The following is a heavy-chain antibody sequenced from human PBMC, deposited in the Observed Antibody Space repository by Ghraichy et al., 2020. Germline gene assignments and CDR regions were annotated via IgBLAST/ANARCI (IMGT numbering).Heavy chain of an antibody. Sequence: GGSLRLSCAASGFTVSSNYMSWVRQAPGKGLEWVSVIYSGGSTYYADSVKGRFTISRDNSKNTLYLQMNSLRAEDTAVYYCARGLADYYDSSEWGAFDIWGQGTMVTVSS. CDR1: GFTVSSNY. CDR3: ARGLADYYDSSEWGAFDI. D-gene: IGHD3-22*01. CDR2: IYSGGST. V-gene: IGHV3-53*01. J-gene: IGHJ3*02.